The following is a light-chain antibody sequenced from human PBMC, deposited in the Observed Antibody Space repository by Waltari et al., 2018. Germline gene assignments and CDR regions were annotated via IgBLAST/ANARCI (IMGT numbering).Light chain of an antibody. J-gene: IGLJ2*01. Sequence: QSALTQPASVSGSPGQSITISCMGTSSDVGGYNFVSWYQPHPGKAPKLMIYDGTKRTSRVSNRFSGSKSGNTASLTISGLQAEDEADYYCCSYVGGGTLVFGGGTNVTVL. V-gene: IGLV2-23*01. CDR3: CSYVGGGTLV. CDR2: DGT. CDR1: SSDVGGYNF.